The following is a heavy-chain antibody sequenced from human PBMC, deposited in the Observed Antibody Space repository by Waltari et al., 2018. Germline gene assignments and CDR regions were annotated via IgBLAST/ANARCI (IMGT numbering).Heavy chain of an antibody. CDR3: AKDMGAARHYNFED. Sequence: EVQLVESGGGLVQPGRSLRLSCAASGFNFGDHVMHWVRQAPGKGREWVSGISWNNDNIAYADSARGRFTISRDNAKNSLYLQMNSLRTEDTALYYCAKDMGAARHYNFEDWGQGTLVTVSS. CDR1: GFNFGDHV. V-gene: IGHV3-9*01. D-gene: IGHD6-6*01. J-gene: IGHJ4*02. CDR2: ISWNNDNI.